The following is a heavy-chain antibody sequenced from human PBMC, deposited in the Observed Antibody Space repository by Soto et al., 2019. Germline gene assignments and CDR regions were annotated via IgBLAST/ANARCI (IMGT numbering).Heavy chain of an antibody. D-gene: IGHD6-19*01. CDR2: INPNSGGT. Sequence: GSVKVSCKASGYTFTGYYMHWVRQAPGQGLEWMGWINPNSGGTNYAQKFQGRVTMTRDTSISTAYMELSRLRSDDTAVYYCARAPGSSGWYGEVWFDPWGQGTLVTVSS. J-gene: IGHJ5*02. CDR1: GYTFTGYY. V-gene: IGHV1-2*02. CDR3: ARAPGSSGWYGEVWFDP.